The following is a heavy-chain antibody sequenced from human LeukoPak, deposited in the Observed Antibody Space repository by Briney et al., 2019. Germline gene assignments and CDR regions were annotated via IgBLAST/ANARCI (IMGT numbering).Heavy chain of an antibody. Sequence: SETLSLTCTVSGGSISSYYWSWIRQPAGKGLEWIGRIYTSGSTNYNPSLKSRVTMSVDTSKNQFSLKLSSVTAADTAVYYCARDRDSSGYYPPEAFDIWGQGTMVTVSS. V-gene: IGHV4-4*07. CDR1: GGSISSYY. CDR3: ARDRDSSGYYPPEAFDI. J-gene: IGHJ3*02. D-gene: IGHD3-22*01. CDR2: IYTSGST.